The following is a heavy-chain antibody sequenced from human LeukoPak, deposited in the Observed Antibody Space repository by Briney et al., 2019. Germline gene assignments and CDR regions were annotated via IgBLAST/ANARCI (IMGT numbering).Heavy chain of an antibody. V-gene: IGHV1-2*04. Sequence: ASVKVSCKASGYTFTGYYMHWVRQAPGQGLEWMGWINPNSGGTNYAQKFQGWVTMTRDTSICTAYMELSRLRSDDTAVYYCARGTAAAYNWFDPWGQGTLVTVSS. CDR3: ARGTAAAYNWFDP. CDR1: GYTFTGYY. J-gene: IGHJ5*02. CDR2: INPNSGGT. D-gene: IGHD6-13*01.